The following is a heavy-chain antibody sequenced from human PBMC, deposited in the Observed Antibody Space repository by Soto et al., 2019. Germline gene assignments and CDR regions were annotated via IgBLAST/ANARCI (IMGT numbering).Heavy chain of an antibody. D-gene: IGHD4-4*01. CDR1: GYTFTSYY. CDR3: ARAISSLHDYSNYMPTYYDYYMDV. Sequence: QVQLVQSGAEVKKPGASVKVSCKASGYTFTSYYMHWVRQAPGQGLEWMGIINPSGGSTSYAQKFQSRVTMTRDTSTSTVYMELSSLRSEDTAVYYCARAISSLHDYSNYMPTYYDYYMDVWGKGTTVTVSS. J-gene: IGHJ6*03. V-gene: IGHV1-46*03. CDR2: INPSGGST.